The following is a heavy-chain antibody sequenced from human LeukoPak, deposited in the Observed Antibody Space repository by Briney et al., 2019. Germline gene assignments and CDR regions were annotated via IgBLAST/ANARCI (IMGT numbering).Heavy chain of an antibody. CDR1: GFTFDDYA. CDR3: ATNGGGDSGYGNFDY. Sequence: PGGSLRLSCAVSGFTFDDYAMHWVRQVPGKGLEWVSGISWNSDNIGYGDSVKGRFTISRDNVKNSLYLQMNSLRPEDTALYYCATNGGGDSGYGNFDYWGQGTLVTVSS. D-gene: IGHD5-12*01. V-gene: IGHV3-9*01. J-gene: IGHJ4*02. CDR2: ISWNSDNI.